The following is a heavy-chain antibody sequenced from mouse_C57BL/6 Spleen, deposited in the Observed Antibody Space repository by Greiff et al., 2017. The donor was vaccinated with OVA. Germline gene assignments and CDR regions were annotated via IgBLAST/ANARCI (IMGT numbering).Heavy chain of an antibody. D-gene: IGHD1-1*01. CDR1: GFTFSDYY. CDR2: INYDGSST. Sequence: EVKVEESEGGLVQPGSSMKLSCTASGFTFSDYYMAWVRQVPEKGLEWVANINYDGSSTYYLDSLKSRFIISRDNAKNILYLQMSSLKSEDTATYYCARGGNYYGSSYDFDVWGTGTTVTVSS. V-gene: IGHV5-16*01. J-gene: IGHJ1*03. CDR3: ARGGNYYGSSYDFDV.